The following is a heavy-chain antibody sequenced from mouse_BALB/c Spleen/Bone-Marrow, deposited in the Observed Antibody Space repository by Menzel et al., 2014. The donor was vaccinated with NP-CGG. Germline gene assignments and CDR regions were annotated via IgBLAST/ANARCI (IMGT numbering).Heavy chain of an antibody. CDR2: ILPGSGST. CDR3: ARYYRYDY. V-gene: IGHV1-9*01. D-gene: IGHD2-14*01. CDR1: GYTFSSFW. Sequence: QVHLQQSGAELMKPGASVKISCKATGYTFSSFWIEWVKQRPGHGLEWIGEILPGSGSTNYNEKFKGKATFTADTSSDTAYMQLSSLTSEDSAVYYCARYYRYDYWGQGTTLTVSS. J-gene: IGHJ2*01.